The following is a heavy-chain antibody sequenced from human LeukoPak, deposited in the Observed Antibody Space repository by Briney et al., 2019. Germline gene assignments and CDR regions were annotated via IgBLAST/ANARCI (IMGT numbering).Heavy chain of an antibody. D-gene: IGHD2-2*02. CDR2: IYYSGST. Sequence: SQTLSLTCTVSGGSISGGDYYWSWIRQPPGKGLEWIGYIYYSGSTYYNPSLKSRVAISVDTSKNQFSLKLSSVTAADTAVYYCARGFRYCSSTSCFTDGFDPWGQGTLVTVSS. CDR1: GGSISGGDYY. V-gene: IGHV4-30-4*01. J-gene: IGHJ5*02. CDR3: ARGFRYCSSTSCFTDGFDP.